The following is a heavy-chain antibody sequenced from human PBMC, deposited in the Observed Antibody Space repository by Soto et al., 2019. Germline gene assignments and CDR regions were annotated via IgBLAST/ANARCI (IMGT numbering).Heavy chain of an antibody. Sequence: SETLSLTCAVYGGSFSGYYWSWIRQPPGKGLEWIGEINHSGSTNYNPSLKSRVTISVDTSKNQFSLKLSSVTAADTAVYYCANYGDLGYFDYWGQGTPVTVP. CDR3: ANYGDLGYFDY. V-gene: IGHV4-34*01. CDR1: GGSFSGYY. J-gene: IGHJ4*02. CDR2: INHSGST. D-gene: IGHD4-17*01.